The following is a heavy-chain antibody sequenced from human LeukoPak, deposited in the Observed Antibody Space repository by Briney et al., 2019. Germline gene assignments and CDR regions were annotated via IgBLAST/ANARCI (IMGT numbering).Heavy chain of an antibody. CDR3: AKDHLPGIVVADRDY. CDR1: GFIFSRYG. Sequence: PGGSLRLSCAASGFIFSRYGMSWVRQAPGKGLEWVSAISGSGGTTYYTDSVKGRFTISRDNSENTLYLQINSLRAEDTAIYYCAKDHLPGIVVADRDYWGQGTLVTVSS. D-gene: IGHD6-19*01. J-gene: IGHJ4*02. CDR2: ISGSGGTT. V-gene: IGHV3-23*01.